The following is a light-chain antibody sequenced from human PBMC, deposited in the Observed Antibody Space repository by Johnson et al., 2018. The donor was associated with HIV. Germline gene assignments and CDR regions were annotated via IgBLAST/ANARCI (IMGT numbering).Light chain of an antibody. Sequence: QSVLTQPPSVSAAPGQKVTISCSGSSSNIGNNYISWFQHLPGSAPKLLIYEINKRPSGIPARFSGSKSGTSATLGITGLQPGDEADYYCGTWDSSLRAYVFGTGTKVSVL. CDR1: SSNIGNNY. CDR2: EIN. CDR3: GTWDSSLRAYV. J-gene: IGLJ1*01. V-gene: IGLV1-51*02.